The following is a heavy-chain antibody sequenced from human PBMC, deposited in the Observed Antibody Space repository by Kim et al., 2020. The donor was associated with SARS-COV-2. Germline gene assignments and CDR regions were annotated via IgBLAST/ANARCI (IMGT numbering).Heavy chain of an antibody. CDR1: GGSFSGYQ. Sequence: SETLSLTCAVYGGSFSGYQWSWVRQSPGKGLEWIGQINHAGSTKYNPSLKSRVTLSVDTSKNQFSLKLTSVTAADTGVYYCARGVPGYWGQGSLVTFSS. CDR2: INHAGST. J-gene: IGHJ4*02. V-gene: IGHV4-34*01. CDR3: ARGVPGY.